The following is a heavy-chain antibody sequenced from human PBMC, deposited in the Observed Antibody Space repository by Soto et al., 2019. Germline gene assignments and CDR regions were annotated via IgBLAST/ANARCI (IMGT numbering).Heavy chain of an antibody. J-gene: IGHJ4*02. V-gene: IGHV4-30-4*01. CDR1: GGSISSGDYY. CDR3: ARDRGDSTPAIVY. Sequence: SETLSLTCTVSGGSISSGDYYWSWIRQPPGKGLEWIGYIYYSGSTYYNPSLKSRVTISVDTSKNQFSLKLSSVTAADTAVYYCARDRGDSTPAIVYWGQGALVTVSS. D-gene: IGHD3-22*01. CDR2: IYYSGST.